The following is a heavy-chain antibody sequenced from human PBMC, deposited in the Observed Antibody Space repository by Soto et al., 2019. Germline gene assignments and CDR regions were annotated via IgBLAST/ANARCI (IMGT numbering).Heavy chain of an antibody. J-gene: IGHJ4*02. D-gene: IGHD3-9*01. CDR1: GFTFGDYA. Sequence: GGSLRLSCTASGFTFGDYAMSWFRQAPGKGLEWVGFIRSKAYGGTTEYAASVKGRFTISRDDSKSVAYLQMNSLKTEDTAVYYCTRDFPFYDILTGYYPGLIDYWGQGTLVTVSS. CDR2: IRSKAYGGTT. V-gene: IGHV3-49*03. CDR3: TRDFPFYDILTGYYPGLIDY.